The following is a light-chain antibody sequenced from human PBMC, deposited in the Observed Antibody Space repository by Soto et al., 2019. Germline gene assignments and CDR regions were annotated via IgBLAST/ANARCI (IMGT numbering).Light chain of an antibody. CDR1: STDFVSYNR. Sequence: QSVLTQPPSVSGSPGQSVTISCTGTSTDFVSYNRVSWYQQPPGTAPKLIIYEASNRPSGVPDRFSGSKSGNTASLTISGLHAADEADYYCTLYTRENTYVFGTGTKLTVL. CDR3: TLYTRENTYV. CDR2: EAS. V-gene: IGLV2-18*01. J-gene: IGLJ1*01.